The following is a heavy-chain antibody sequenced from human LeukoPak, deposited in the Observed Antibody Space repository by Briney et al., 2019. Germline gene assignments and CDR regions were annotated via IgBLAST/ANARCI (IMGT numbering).Heavy chain of an antibody. Sequence: GGSLRLSCAASGFTPSSYAMHWVRQAPGKGLEWVAVISYDGSNKYYADSVKGRFTISRDNSKNTLYLQMNSLSAEDTAVYYCARGTAVAGTDYWGQGTLVTVSS. J-gene: IGHJ4*02. V-gene: IGHV3-30*04. CDR1: GFTPSSYA. CDR3: ARGTAVAGTDY. D-gene: IGHD6-19*01. CDR2: ISYDGSNK.